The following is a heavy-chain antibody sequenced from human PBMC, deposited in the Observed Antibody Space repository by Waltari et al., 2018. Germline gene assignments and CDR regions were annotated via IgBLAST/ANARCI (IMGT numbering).Heavy chain of an antibody. V-gene: IGHV3-48*04. J-gene: IGHJ3*02. CDR1: GFTFSSYS. D-gene: IGHD5-12*01. Sequence: EVQLVESGGGLVQPGGSLRLSCAASGFTFSSYSMNWVRKAPGKGLEWVSYISSSSSTIYYADSVKGRFTISRDNAKNSLYLQMNSLRAEDTAVYYCASIRDGYNWEAFDIWGQGTMVTVSS. CDR3: ASIRDGYNWEAFDI. CDR2: ISSSSSTI.